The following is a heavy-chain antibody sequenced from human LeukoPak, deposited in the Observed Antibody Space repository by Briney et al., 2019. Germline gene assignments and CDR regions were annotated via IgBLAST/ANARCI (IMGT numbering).Heavy chain of an antibody. D-gene: IGHD3-3*01. CDR2: IDARSGIT. CDR1: GFTFRIFG. V-gene: IGHV3-48*04. Sequence: GGSLRLSCAASGFTFRIFGLNWVRQAPGKGPEWVSYIDARSGITYYADSVQGRFTISRDDARETVFLQMDGLRVDDTAVYYCARTYDFGRGPPGDAFDNWGPGTWVIVSS. J-gene: IGHJ3*02. CDR3: ARTYDFGRGPPGDAFDN.